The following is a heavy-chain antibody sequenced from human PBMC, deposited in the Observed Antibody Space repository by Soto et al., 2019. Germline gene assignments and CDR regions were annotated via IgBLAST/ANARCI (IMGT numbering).Heavy chain of an antibody. CDR2: IRAYNGNT. D-gene: IGHD2-15*01. J-gene: IGHJ4*02. CDR1: GYTFTNYA. Sequence: QVQLVQSGAEVKNPGASVKVSCKASGYTFTNYAISWVRQAPGQGLEWMGWIRAYNGNTSHAQKLQGRVTMTTDTSTSTAYMELRSLRSDDTAGYYGGRVYCSGGSCYYFDSWGQGTLVTVSS. V-gene: IGHV1-18*01. CDR3: GRVYCSGGSCYYFDS.